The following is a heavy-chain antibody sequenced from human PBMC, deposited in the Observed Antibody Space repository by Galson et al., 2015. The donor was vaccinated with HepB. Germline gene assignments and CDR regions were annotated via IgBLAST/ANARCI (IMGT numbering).Heavy chain of an antibody. CDR3: ARILKYFETGGFYPKGYYMDI. V-gene: IGHV4-34*01. CDR2: INYSGTT. Sequence: SETLSLTCGVSGVSLSGYNWTWIRQSPGKGLEWIGEINYSGTTNYSPPLKSRLSMSVDTSKTQFSLRLSSVTAADTAVYYCARILKYFETGGFYPKGYYMDIWGKGTTVTVSS. J-gene: IGHJ6*03. CDR1: GVSLSGYN. D-gene: IGHD3-22*01.